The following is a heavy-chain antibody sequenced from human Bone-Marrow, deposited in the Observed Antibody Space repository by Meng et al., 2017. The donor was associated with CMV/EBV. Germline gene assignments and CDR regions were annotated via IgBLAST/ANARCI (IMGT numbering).Heavy chain of an antibody. V-gene: IGHV1-2*02. D-gene: IGHD4-23*01. Sequence: QGQLGQSGGEVKKPGASVKVAAKASGYTFTGYYMHWLRQAPGQGLEWMGWINPNSGGTNYAQKFQGRVTMTRDTSISTAYMELSRLRSDDTAVYYCARASTTVVTPSWFDPWGQGTLVTVSS. CDR2: INPNSGGT. J-gene: IGHJ5*02. CDR3: ARASTTVVTPSWFDP. CDR1: GYTFTGYY.